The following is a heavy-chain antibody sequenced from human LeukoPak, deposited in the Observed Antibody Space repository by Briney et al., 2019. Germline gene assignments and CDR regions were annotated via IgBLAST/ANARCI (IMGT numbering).Heavy chain of an antibody. Sequence: GGSLRLSCAASGFTVSSNYMSWVRQAPGKGLEWVSVIYSGGSTYYAASVKGRFTISRDNSKNTLNLQMNSLRAEDTAVYYCARAPGRHSYGPYYFDYWGKGTLVTVSS. CDR3: ARAPGRHSYGPYYFDY. CDR2: IYSGGST. CDR1: GFTVSSNY. J-gene: IGHJ4*02. D-gene: IGHD5-18*01. V-gene: IGHV3-53*01.